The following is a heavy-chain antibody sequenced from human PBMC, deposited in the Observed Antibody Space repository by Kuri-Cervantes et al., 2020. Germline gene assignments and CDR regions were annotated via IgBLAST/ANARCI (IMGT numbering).Heavy chain of an antibody. Sequence: GGSLRLSCAASGFTFSSYEMNWVRQASGKGLEWVGRIRSRSNNYATAYAASVKGRFTISRDDSKNTAYLQMNSLKTEDSAVYYCFAFYDIPKWGQGTLVTVSS. V-gene: IGHV3-73*01. D-gene: IGHD3-9*01. CDR3: FAFYDIPK. J-gene: IGHJ4*02. CDR2: IRSRSNNYAT. CDR1: GFTFSSYE.